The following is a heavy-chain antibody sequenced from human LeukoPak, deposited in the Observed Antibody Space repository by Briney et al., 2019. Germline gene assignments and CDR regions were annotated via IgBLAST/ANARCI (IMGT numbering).Heavy chain of an antibody. D-gene: IGHD2-2*01. CDR1: GFTFSPYP. Sequence: PGGSLRLSCAASGFTFSPYPMNWVRQAPGKGLEWVSYIGSSGSTIYYADSVKGRFTISRDNAKNSLYLQMNSLRAEDTAVYYCAARVVPAASGVYWGQGTLVTVSS. CDR2: IGSSGSTI. J-gene: IGHJ4*02. V-gene: IGHV3-48*04. CDR3: AARVVPAASGVY.